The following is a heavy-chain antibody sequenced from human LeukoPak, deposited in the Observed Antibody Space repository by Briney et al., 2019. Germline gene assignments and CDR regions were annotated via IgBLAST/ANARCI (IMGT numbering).Heavy chain of an antibody. CDR3: ARDSGGGRLRFLEWLGLAFDI. CDR1: GGSISSYY. J-gene: IGHJ3*02. CDR2: IYTSGST. D-gene: IGHD3-3*01. Sequence: SSETLSLTRTVSGGSISSYYWSWIRQPAGKGLEWIGRIYTSGSTNYNPSLKSRVTMSVDTSKNQFSLKLSSVTAADTAVYYCARDSGGGRLRFLEWLGLAFDIWGQGTMVTVSS. V-gene: IGHV4-4*07.